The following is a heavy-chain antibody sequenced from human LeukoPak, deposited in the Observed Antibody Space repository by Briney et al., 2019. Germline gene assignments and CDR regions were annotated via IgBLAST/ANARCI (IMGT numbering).Heavy chain of an antibody. J-gene: IGHJ4*02. D-gene: IGHD5-18*01. CDR1: GGSISSGGYY. Sequence: SETLSLTCTVSGGSISSGGYYWSWIRQHPGKGLEWIGYIYYSGSIYYNPSLKSRVTISVDTSKNQFSLKLSSVTAADTAVYYCAREPPHPHTAMVYYYFDYWGQGTLVTVSS. CDR3: AREPPHPHTAMVYYYFDY. CDR2: IYYSGSI. V-gene: IGHV4-31*03.